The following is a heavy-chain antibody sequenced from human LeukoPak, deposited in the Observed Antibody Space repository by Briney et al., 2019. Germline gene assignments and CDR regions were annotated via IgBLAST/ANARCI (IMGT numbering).Heavy chain of an antibody. CDR2: IYQSGSP. V-gene: IGHV4-4*02. CDR1: GGSISSDHW. Sequence: SETLSLTCAVSGGSISSDHWWTWVRPPPGKGLEWIGEIYQSGSPNYNPSLRSRVTISVDKSKNQFSLNLSFVTAADTAVYYCARSVGYGDSSFDYRGQGTLVTVSS. J-gene: IGHJ4*02. CDR3: ARSVGYGDSSFDY. D-gene: IGHD4-17*01.